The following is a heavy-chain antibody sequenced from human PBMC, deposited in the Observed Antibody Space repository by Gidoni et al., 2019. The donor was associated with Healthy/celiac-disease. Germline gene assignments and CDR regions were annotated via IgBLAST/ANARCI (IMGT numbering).Heavy chain of an antibody. Sequence: EVQLVESGGGLVQPGGSLRLSCAVSGFSFSNYWMSWVRQAPGKGLEWVANVKEDGSEKYYVDSVKGRFTISRDNAKNSLYLQMNSLRAEDTAVFYCARCAYSGYDWYFDLWGRGTLVTVSS. J-gene: IGHJ2*01. CDR1: GFSFSNYW. CDR3: ARCAYSGYDWYFDL. D-gene: IGHD5-12*01. CDR2: VKEDGSEK. V-gene: IGHV3-7*01.